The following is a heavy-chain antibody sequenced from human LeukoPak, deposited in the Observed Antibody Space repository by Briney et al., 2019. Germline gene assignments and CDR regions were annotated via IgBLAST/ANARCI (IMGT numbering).Heavy chain of an antibody. D-gene: IGHD2-2*02. J-gene: IGHJ4*02. CDR2: INHSGST. CDR1: GGSFSGYY. CDR3: ARGPRTGYCSSTSCYTGGFYFDY. V-gene: IGHV4-34*01. Sequence: PSETLSLTCAVYGGSFSGYYWSWIRQPPGEGLEWIGEINHSGSTNYNPSLKSRVTISVDTSKNQFSLKLSSVTAADTAVYYCARGPRTGYCSSTSCYTGGFYFDYWGQGTLVTVSS.